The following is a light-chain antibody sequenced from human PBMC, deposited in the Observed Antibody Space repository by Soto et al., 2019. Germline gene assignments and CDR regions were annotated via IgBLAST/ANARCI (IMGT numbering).Light chain of an antibody. V-gene: IGKV1-27*01. CDR2: AAS. J-gene: IGKJ1*01. CDR3: QTYNSAPP. Sequence: DIQMTQSPSSLSASVGDRVTITCRASQGISNYLAWYQQKPGKVPKLLIYAASTLQSGVPSRFSGSGSGTDFTLTISSLQPEDVATYYCQTYNSAPPFGQGTKVEIK. CDR1: QGISNY.